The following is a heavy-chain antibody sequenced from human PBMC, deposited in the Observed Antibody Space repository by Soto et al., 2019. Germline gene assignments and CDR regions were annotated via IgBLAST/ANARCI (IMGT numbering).Heavy chain of an antibody. CDR1: GGSISSGGYY. J-gene: IGHJ2*01. CDR2: IYYSGST. CDR3: STRPGPSLPVWYFDL. Sequence: QVQLQESGPGLVKPSQTLSLTCTVSGGSISSGGYYWSWIRQHPAKGQEWIGYIYYSGSTYYNPSLKSRVTISVDTSKNQFSLKLSSVTAAATAVYYCSTRPGPSLPVWYFDLWGRGTLVTVSS. V-gene: IGHV4-31*03.